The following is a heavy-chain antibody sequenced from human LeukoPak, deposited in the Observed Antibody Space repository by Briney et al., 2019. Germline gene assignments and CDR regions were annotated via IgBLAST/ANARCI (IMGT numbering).Heavy chain of an antibody. J-gene: IGHJ4*02. D-gene: IGHD2-21*01. V-gene: IGHV1-24*01. Sequence: ASVKVSCKVSGYTLTELSLHWVRQAPGKGLEWMGGFDPEDGEATYAQNFHDRVLMTEDTSSDTAYMELNSLRSEDTAVYYCATETPPYCTGNCYRLFNYWGQGTLVTVSS. CDR2: FDPEDGEA. CDR1: GYTLTELS. CDR3: ATETPPYCTGNCYRLFNY.